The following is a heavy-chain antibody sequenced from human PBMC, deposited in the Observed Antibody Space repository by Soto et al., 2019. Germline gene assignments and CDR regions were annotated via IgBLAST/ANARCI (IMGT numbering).Heavy chain of an antibody. CDR1: GGSFSGYY. Sequence: QVQLQQWGAGLLKPSETLSLTCAVYGGSFSGYYWSWIRQPPGKGLEWIGEINHSGSTNYNPSLKGRVTISVDTSKNQCSLKLSSVTAADTAVYYCARASPRISGVGYWGQGTLVTVSS. CDR2: INHSGST. D-gene: IGHD3-10*01. J-gene: IGHJ4*02. V-gene: IGHV4-34*01. CDR3: ARASPRISGVGY.